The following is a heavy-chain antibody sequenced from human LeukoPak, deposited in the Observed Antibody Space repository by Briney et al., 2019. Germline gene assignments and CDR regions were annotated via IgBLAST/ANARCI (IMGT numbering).Heavy chain of an antibody. J-gene: IGHJ5*02. V-gene: IGHV3-30*04. CDR3: ARDLTEVTAQWGGWFDP. CDR1: GFTFSSYA. CDR2: ISYDGSNK. Sequence: GGSLRLSCAASGFTFSSYAMHWVRQAPGKGLEWVAVISYDGSNKYYADSVKGRFTISRDNSKNTLYLQMNSLRAEDTAVYYCARDLTEVTAQWGGWFDPWGQGTLVTVSS. D-gene: IGHD2-21*02.